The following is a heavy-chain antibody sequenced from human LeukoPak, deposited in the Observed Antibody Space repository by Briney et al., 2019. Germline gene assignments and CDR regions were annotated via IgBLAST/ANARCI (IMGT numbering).Heavy chain of an antibody. D-gene: IGHD4-17*01. CDR3: AKTPYDDYYYYFDY. V-gene: IGHV3-23*01. Sequence: PGGSLRLSCAASGFTFSSFGMSWVRLAPGKGLEWVSAISGSGDRTYYADSVRGRFTISRDSSKNTLYLQMNGLRAEDTAVYYCAKTPYDDYYYYFDYWGQGTLVTVSS. J-gene: IGHJ4*02. CDR1: GFTFSSFG. CDR2: ISGSGDRT.